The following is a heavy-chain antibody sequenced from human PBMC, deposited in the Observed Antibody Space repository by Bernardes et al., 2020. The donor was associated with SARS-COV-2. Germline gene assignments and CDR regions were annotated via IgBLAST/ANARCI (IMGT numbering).Heavy chain of an antibody. CDR1: GDSVSGASYY. D-gene: IGHD3-3*01. V-gene: IGHV4-39*01. Sequence: SATLSLTCAVSGDSVSGASYYSGWVRQQAGEGRGWHVNMFYDGSTYYSPSLQDPVTISVEMSKNQFSLKLSSVTAADTAVYYCTRGVEISGEVVLYYYGLDVGGQGITVTVSS. CDR3: TRGVEISGEVVLYYYGLDV. J-gene: IGHJ6*02. CDR2: MFYDGST.